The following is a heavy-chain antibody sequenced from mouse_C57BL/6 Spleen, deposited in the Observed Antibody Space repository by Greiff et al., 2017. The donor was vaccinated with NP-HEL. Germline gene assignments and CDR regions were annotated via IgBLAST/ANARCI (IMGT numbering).Heavy chain of an antibody. Sequence: QVQLQQPGAELVKPGASVKLSCKASGYTFTSYWMQWVKQRPGQGLEWIGEIDPSDSYTNYNQKFKGKATLTVVTSSSTAYMQLSSLTSEDSAVYYCARSESFYDMDYWGQGTSVTVSS. CDR1: GYTFTSYW. J-gene: IGHJ4*01. CDR2: IDPSDSYT. CDR3: ARSESFYDMDY. V-gene: IGHV1-50*01.